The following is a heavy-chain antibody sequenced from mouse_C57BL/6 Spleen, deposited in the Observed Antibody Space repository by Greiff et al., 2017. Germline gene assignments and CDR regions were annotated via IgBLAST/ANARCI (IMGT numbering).Heavy chain of an antibody. CDR3: ARGELGRFAY. CDR1: GFTFSDYG. J-gene: IGHJ3*01. CDR2: ISSGSSTI. D-gene: IGHD4-1*01. Sequence: EVQLQESGGGLVKPGGSLKLSCAASGFTFSDYGMHWVRQAPEKGLEWVAYISSGSSTIYYADTVKGRFTISRDNAKNTLFLQMTSLRSEDTAMYYCARGELGRFAYWGQGTLVTVSA. V-gene: IGHV5-17*01.